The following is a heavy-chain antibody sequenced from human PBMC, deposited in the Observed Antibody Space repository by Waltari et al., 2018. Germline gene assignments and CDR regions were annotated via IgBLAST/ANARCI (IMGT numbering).Heavy chain of an antibody. CDR3: ARHRNYYYGSGSYLFWFDP. Sequence: QVQLQQWGAGLLKPSETLSLTCAVYGWSFSGYYWIWIRQPPGKGLEWIGEINHSGSTNYNPSLKSRVTISVDTSKNQFSLKLSSVTAADTAVYYCARHRNYYYGSGSYLFWFDPWGQGTLVTVSS. CDR2: INHSGST. J-gene: IGHJ5*02. V-gene: IGHV4-34*01. D-gene: IGHD3-10*01. CDR1: GWSFSGYY.